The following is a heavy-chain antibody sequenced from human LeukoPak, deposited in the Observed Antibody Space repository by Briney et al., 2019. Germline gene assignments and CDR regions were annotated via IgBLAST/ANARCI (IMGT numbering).Heavy chain of an antibody. CDR1: GGSISSSSYY. Sequence: SETLSLTCTVSGGSISSSSYYWGWIRQPPGKGLEWIGSIYYSGSTYYNPSLKSRVTISVDTSKNQFSLKLSSVTAADTAVYYCARLEWLITSTSFDYWGQGTLVTVSS. CDR2: IYYSGST. J-gene: IGHJ4*02. V-gene: IGHV4-39*01. D-gene: IGHD6-19*01. CDR3: ARLEWLITSTSFDY.